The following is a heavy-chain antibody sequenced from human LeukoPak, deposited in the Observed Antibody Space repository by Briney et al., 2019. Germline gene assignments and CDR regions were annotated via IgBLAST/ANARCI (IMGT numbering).Heavy chain of an antibody. D-gene: IGHD3-10*01. V-gene: IGHV4-39*07. J-gene: IGHJ5*02. CDR2: IYYSGST. Sequence: SSETLSLTCTVSGGSISSSYYYWGWIRQPPGKGLEWIGSIYYSGSTYYNPSLKSRVTISVDTSKNQFSLKLSSVTAADTAVYYCARARVTMVRGSGWFDPWGQGTLVTVSS. CDR1: GGSISSSYYY. CDR3: ARARVTMVRGSGWFDP.